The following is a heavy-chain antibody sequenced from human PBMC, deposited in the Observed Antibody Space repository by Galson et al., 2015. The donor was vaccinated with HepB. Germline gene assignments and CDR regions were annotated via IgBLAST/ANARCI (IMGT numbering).Heavy chain of an antibody. CDR3: ARDETTDREDFWSGYYTLDAFDI. Sequence: SLRLSCAASGFTFSSYGMHWVRQAPGKGLEWVAVIWYDGSNKYYADSVKGRFTISRDNSKNTLYLQMNSLRAEDTAVYYCARDETTDREDFWSGYYTLDAFDIWGQGTMVTVSS. CDR2: IWYDGSNK. J-gene: IGHJ3*02. V-gene: IGHV3-33*01. CDR1: GFTFSSYG. D-gene: IGHD3-3*01.